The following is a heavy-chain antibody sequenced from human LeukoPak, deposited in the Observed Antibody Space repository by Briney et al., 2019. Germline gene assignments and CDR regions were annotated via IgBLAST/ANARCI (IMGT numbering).Heavy chain of an antibody. D-gene: IGHD6-25*01. CDR1: GFTFSNAW. V-gene: IGHV3-15*01. CDR2: IKSKTDGGTI. J-gene: IGHJ4*02. Sequence: GGFLRLSCAASGFTFSNAWMSWVRQAPGKGLEWVGRIKSKTDGGTIDYAAPVKGRFTISRDDSKNTLYLQMNSLKTEDTAVYYCTTEYIAAAAPFDYWGQGTLVTVSS. CDR3: TTEYIAAAAPFDY.